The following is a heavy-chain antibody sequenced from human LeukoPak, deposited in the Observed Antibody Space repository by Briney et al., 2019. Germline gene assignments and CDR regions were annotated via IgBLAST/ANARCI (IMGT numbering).Heavy chain of an antibody. V-gene: IGHV3-7*01. CDR3: ARDRRSSGWSYPFDY. Sequence: GGSLRLSCAASGFTFSSYWMSCVRQAPGKGLEWVANIKQDGSEKYYVDSVKGRFTISRDNAKNSLYLQMNSLRAEDTAVYYCARDRRSSGWSYPFDYWGQGTLVTVSS. CDR2: IKQDGSEK. J-gene: IGHJ4*02. D-gene: IGHD6-19*01. CDR1: GFTFSSYW.